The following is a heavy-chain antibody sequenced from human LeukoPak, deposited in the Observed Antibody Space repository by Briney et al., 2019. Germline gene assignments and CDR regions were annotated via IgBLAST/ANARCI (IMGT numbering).Heavy chain of an antibody. CDR2: ISNSGHTT. CDR3: ARRITNSGLGYYMDV. CDR1: GFSFSTYS. J-gene: IGHJ6*04. Sequence: GGSLRLSCAASGFSFSTYSMNWVRQAPGKGLEWISYISNSGHTTYYAESVKGRFTISRGNAWNSLYLQMNSLRGEDTAVYYCARRITNSGLGYYMDVWGKGTTVIVSS. V-gene: IGHV3-48*01. D-gene: IGHD3-3*01.